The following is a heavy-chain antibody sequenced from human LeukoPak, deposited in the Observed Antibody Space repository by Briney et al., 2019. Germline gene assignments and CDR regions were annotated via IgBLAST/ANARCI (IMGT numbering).Heavy chain of an antibody. CDR3: ARLSIGIVGAYFDY. V-gene: IGHV4-4*07. D-gene: IGHD1-26*01. J-gene: IGHJ4*02. CDR1: GGSINNYY. Sequence: SETLSLTCTVSGGSINNYYWSWIRQPAGKGLEWIGRIYTRGSTNYNPSLKSRVTISVDTSKNQFSLKLSSVTAADTAVYYCARLSIGIVGAYFDYWGQGTLVTVSS. CDR2: IYTRGST.